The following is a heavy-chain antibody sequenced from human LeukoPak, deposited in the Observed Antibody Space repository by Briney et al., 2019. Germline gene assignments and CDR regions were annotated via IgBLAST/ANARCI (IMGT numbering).Heavy chain of an antibody. CDR2: IYPGDSDT. D-gene: IGHD3-16*01. Sequence: GESLKISCKGSGYSFTSYWIGWVRQMPGKGLEWMGIIYPGDSDTRYSPSFQGQVTISADKSISTAYLQWSSLKASDTAMYYCARPTSWGVPPPAFDIWGQGTMVTVSS. J-gene: IGHJ3*02. CDR3: ARPTSWGVPPPAFDI. V-gene: IGHV5-51*01. CDR1: GYSFTSYW.